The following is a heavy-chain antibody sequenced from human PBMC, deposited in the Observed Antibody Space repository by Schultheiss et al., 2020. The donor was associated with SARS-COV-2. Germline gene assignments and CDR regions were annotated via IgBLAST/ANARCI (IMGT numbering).Heavy chain of an antibody. D-gene: IGHD6-19*01. CDR2: IWYDGSNK. J-gene: IGHJ3*02. V-gene: IGHV3-33*08. CDR3: ARDSRIAVAGTDAFDI. CDR1: GFTVSSNY. Sequence: GGSLRLSCAASGFTVSSNYMSWVRQAPGKGLEWVAVIWYDGSNKYYADSVKGRFTISRDNSKNTLYLQMNSLRAEDTAVYYCARDSRIAVAGTDAFDIWGQGTMVTVSS.